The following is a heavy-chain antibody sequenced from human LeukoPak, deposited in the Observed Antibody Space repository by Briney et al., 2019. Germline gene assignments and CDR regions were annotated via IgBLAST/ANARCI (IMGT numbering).Heavy chain of an antibody. V-gene: IGHV3-30*18. D-gene: IGHD3-22*01. Sequence: GGSLRLSCAASGFTFSSYGMHWVRQAPGKGLEWVAVISYDGSNKYYADSVKGRFTISRDNSKNTLYLQMNGLRAEDTAVYYCAKADGHYYDSSGYLDYWGQGTLVTVSS. CDR3: AKADGHYYDSSGYLDY. J-gene: IGHJ4*02. CDR1: GFTFSSYG. CDR2: ISYDGSNK.